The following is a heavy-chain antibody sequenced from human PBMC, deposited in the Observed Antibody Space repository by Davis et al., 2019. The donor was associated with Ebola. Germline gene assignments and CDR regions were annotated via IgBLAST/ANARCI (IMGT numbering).Heavy chain of an antibody. CDR2: IYPGDSDT. J-gene: IGHJ6*02. CDR3: ARRSDPGGYYYYGMDV. D-gene: IGHD3-16*01. V-gene: IGHV5-51*01. CDR1: GYSFTSYW. Sequence: GESLKISCTGSGYSFTSYWIGWVRQMPGKGLEWMGIIYPGDSDTTYSPSFQGQVTISADKSISTAYLQWSSLKASDTAMYYCARRSDPGGYYYYGMDVWGQGTTVTVSS.